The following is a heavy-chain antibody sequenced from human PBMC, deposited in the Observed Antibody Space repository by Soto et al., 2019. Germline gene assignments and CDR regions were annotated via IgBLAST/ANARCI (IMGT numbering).Heavy chain of an antibody. CDR3: ATDVLLYYYYGMDV. CDR1: GYTFTGYY. D-gene: IGHD3-10*01. V-gene: IGHV1-2*02. Sequence: GPSVKVSCKASGYTFTGYYMHWVRQAPGQGLEWMGWINPNSGGTNYAQKFQGRVTMTRDTSISTAYMELSRLRSDDTAVYYCATDVLLYYYYGMDVWGQGTTVTVSS. J-gene: IGHJ6*02. CDR2: INPNSGGT.